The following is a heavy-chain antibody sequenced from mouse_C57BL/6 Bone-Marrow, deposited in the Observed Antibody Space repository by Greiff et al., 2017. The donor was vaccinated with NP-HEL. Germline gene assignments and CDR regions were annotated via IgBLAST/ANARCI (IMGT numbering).Heavy chain of an antibody. CDR3: ARGLGGFAY. Sequence: DVKLPESGPGLAKPSQTLSLTCYVTGYSITSDYWNWIRKFPGNNLEYMGYISYSGRTYYNTSLTSRISITRDTSKNQYYLQLNSVTTDDTVTYFCARGLGGFAYWGQGTLVTVSA. D-gene: IGHD4-1*01. J-gene: IGHJ3*01. CDR2: ISYSGRT. CDR1: GYSITSDY. V-gene: IGHV3-8*01.